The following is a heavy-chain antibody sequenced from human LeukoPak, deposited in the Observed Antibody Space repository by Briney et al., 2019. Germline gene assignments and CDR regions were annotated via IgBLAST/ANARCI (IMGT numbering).Heavy chain of an antibody. CDR2: IYYSGST. Sequence: SETLSLTCTVSGGSISSYYWSWIRQPPGKGLEWIGYIYYSGSTNYNPSLKGRVTISVDTSKNQFSLKLSSVTAADTAVYYCARETERYYFDYWGQGTLVTVSS. J-gene: IGHJ4*02. V-gene: IGHV4-59*01. CDR3: ARETERYYFDY. D-gene: IGHD1-1*01. CDR1: GGSISSYY.